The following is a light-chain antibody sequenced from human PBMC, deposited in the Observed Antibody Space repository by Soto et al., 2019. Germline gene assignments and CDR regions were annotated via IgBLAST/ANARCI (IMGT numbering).Light chain of an antibody. CDR2: GAS. J-gene: IGKJ3*01. Sequence: EIVLTQSPGTLSLSPGERATLSCRASQSVSSSYLAWYQQKPGQTPRLLIYGASSRATGIPDRFSGSGSGTGFTLTISRLEPEDFAVYYCQQYGSSPRFGPGTKVDIK. CDR3: QQYGSSPR. CDR1: QSVSSSY. V-gene: IGKV3-20*01.